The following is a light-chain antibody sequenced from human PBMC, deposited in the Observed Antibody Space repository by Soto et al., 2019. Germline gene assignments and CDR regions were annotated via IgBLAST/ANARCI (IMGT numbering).Light chain of an antibody. J-gene: IGKJ1*01. CDR2: AAS. V-gene: IGKV1-39*01. CDR1: QSISRY. CDR3: PQRYSTPWT. Sequence: DIQMTQSPSSLSASVGDRVTITCRASQSISRYLNWYQQKPGKAPKLLIFAASSLQSGVPSRVKRRGSWTDFHLTIRRLQPEDFATYYCPQRYSTPWTFGQRTKVDFK.